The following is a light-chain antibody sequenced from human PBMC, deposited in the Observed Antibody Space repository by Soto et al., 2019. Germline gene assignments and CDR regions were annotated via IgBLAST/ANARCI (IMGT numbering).Light chain of an antibody. CDR2: EGS. J-gene: IGLJ1*01. V-gene: IGLV2-23*01. CDR1: SSDVGSYNL. CDR3: CSYETSSTYV. Sequence: VLTQPASVSGSPGQSITISCTGTSSDVGSYNLVSWYQHHPGKTPKLMIYEGSRRPSGVSNRFSASKSGNTASLTISGLQAEDEAEYYCCSYETSSTYVFGSGTKVTVL.